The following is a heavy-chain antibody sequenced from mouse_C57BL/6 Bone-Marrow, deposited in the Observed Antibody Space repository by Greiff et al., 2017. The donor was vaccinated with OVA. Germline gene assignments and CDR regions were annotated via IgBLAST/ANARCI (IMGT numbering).Heavy chain of an antibody. CDR3: ARSCDGYFFIDY. D-gene: IGHD2-3*01. CDR1: GYTFTNYW. J-gene: IGHJ2*01. CDR2: IYPGGGYT. V-gene: IGHV1-63*01. Sequence: QVQLQQSGAELVRPGTSVKMSCKASGYTFTNYWIGWAKQRPGHGLEWIGDIYPGGGYTNYNEKFKGKATLTADKSSSTAYMQFSSLTSEDSAIYYCARSCDGYFFIDYWGQGTTLTVSS.